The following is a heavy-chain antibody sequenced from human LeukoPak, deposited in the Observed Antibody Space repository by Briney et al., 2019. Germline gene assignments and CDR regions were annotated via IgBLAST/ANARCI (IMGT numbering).Heavy chain of an antibody. CDR2: IYYSGST. CDR3: ARETSQKGAHYMDV. Sequence: SETLSLTCTVSPFSITSGHHWGWIRQPPGKGLEWIGYIYYSGSTNYNPSLKSRVTISVDTSKNQFSLKLSSVTAADTAVYYCARETSQKGAHYMDVWGKGTTVTISS. D-gene: IGHD3-16*01. CDR1: PFSITSGHH. V-gene: IGHV4-59*11. J-gene: IGHJ6*03.